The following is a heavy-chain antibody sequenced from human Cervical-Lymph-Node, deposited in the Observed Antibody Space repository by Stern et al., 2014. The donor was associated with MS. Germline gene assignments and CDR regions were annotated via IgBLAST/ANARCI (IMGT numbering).Heavy chain of an antibody. CDR3: SGKPPSSPFHL. CDR2: IYYSGIT. V-gene: IGHV4-59*01. CDR1: GGSLSYYY. Sequence: QVQLQESGPGLVKPSETLSLTCTVSGGSLSYYYWSWIRQSPWKGLEWVGSIYYSGITNYNPSLKSRVTISVDPSKNQFSLNLDSVTAADTAVYYCSGKPPSSPFHLWGQGTMVAVSS. J-gene: IGHJ3*01.